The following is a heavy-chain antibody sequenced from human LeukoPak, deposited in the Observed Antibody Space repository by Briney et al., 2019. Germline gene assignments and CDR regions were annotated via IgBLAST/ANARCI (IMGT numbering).Heavy chain of an antibody. CDR3: ARLGGSYYADFDY. CDR2: IYYSGSA. Sequence: SETLSLTCTVSGDSISSNNYYWGWIRQPPGKGLEWIGSIYYSGSAYYNPSLKSRVTISVDTSKNQFSLKLGSVTAADPAVYYCARLGGSYYADFDYWGQGTLVTVSS. V-gene: IGHV4-39*01. CDR1: GDSISSNNYY. J-gene: IGHJ4*02. D-gene: IGHD1-26*01.